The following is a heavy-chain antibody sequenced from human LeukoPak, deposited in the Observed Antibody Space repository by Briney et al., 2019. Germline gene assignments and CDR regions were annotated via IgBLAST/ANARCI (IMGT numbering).Heavy chain of an antibody. D-gene: IGHD3-22*01. CDR1: GYTFTSYY. J-gene: IGHJ4*02. V-gene: IGHV1-46*01. CDR2: INPSGGST. CDR3: ARDGRSPDYYDSSDPGMTFDY. Sequence: ASVKVSCKASGYTFTSYYMHWVRPAPGQGLEWMGIINPSGGSTSYAQKFQGRVTMTRDTSTSTVYMELSSLRSEDTAVYYCARDGRSPDYYDSSDPGMTFDYWGQGTLVTVSS.